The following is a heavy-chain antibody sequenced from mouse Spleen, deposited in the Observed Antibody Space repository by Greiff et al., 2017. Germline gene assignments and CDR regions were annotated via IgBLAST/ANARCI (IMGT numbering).Heavy chain of an antibody. CDR2: ISSGGSYT. D-gene: IGHD1-1*01. CDR1: GFTFSSYA. CDR3: ARCITTVVADFDY. V-gene: IGHV5-9-3*01. Sequence: EVQLVESGGGLVKPGGSLKLSCAASGFTFSSYAMSWVRQTPEKRLEWVATISSGGSYTYYPDSVKGRFTISRDNAKNTLYLQMSSLRSEDTAMYYCARCITTVVADFDYWGQGTTLTVSS. J-gene: IGHJ2*01.